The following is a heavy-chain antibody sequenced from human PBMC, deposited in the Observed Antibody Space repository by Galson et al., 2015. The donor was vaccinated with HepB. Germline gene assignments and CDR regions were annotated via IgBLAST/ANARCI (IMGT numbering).Heavy chain of an antibody. D-gene: IGHD5-12*01. CDR1: GGSISSSNW. J-gene: IGHJ4*02. Sequence: QVQLQESGPGLVKPSETLSLTCAVSGGSISSSNWWSWVRQPPGKGLEWIGEIYHRGSTNYNPSLMSRVTISVDKSKNQFSLKLSSVTAADTALYYCARWLSYSGYDYWGQGTLVTVSS. CDR2: IYHRGST. V-gene: IGHV4-4*02. CDR3: ARWLSYSGYDY.